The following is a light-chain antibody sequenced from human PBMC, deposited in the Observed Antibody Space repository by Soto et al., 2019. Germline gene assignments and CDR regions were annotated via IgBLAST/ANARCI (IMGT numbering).Light chain of an antibody. CDR1: QSLLYSSNNKNF. J-gene: IGKJ4*01. Sequence: DIVMTQSPDSLAVSLGERATINCKSSQSLLYSSNNKNFLAWYQQKPGQPPKLLIYWASTRESGVPDRFTGSGSGTDFTLTISSLHDEDVAVYYCQQYYSTLLTFGGGTKVEIK. CDR2: WAS. V-gene: IGKV4-1*01. CDR3: QQYYSTLLT.